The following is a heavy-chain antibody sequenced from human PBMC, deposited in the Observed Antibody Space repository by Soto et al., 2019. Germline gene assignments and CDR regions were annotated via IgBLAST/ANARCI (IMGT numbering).Heavy chain of an antibody. CDR1: GFTFSSYA. J-gene: IGHJ3*02. CDR3: AKEGYDYIWGSYRGDAFDI. V-gene: IGHV3-23*01. D-gene: IGHD3-16*02. Sequence: EVQLLESGGDWVQPGGSLRLSCAASGFTFSSYAMNWVRQAPGEGLEWVSIISGSGSSTYYADPVKGRFTISRDNSKNSLYIQMNSLRAEDTAVYYCAKEGYDYIWGSYRGDAFDIWGQGTMVTVSS. CDR2: ISGSGSST.